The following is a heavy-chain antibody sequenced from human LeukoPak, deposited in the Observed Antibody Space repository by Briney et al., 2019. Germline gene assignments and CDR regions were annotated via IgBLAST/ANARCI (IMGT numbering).Heavy chain of an antibody. D-gene: IGHD3/OR15-3a*01. CDR3: ARVDSTALPYYYYGMDV. Sequence: ASVKVSCKASGYTFTSYDINWVRQATGQGLKWMGWMNPNSGNTGYAQKFQGRVTMTRNTSISTAYMELSSLRSEDTAVYYCARVDSTALPYYYYGMDVWGQGTTVTVSS. J-gene: IGHJ6*02. V-gene: IGHV1-8*01. CDR2: MNPNSGNT. CDR1: GYTFTSYD.